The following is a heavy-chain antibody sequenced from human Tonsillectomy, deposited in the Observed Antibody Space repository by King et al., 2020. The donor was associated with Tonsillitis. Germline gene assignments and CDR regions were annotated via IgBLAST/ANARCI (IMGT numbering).Heavy chain of an antibody. CDR1: GFTFSSYP. D-gene: IGHD6-13*01. CDR3: ARESLASEDSSSWYEPFDY. V-gene: IGHV3-30*04. J-gene: IGHJ4*02. CDR2: ISYDGSNK. Sequence: QLVQSGGGVVQPGRFLRLSCAASGFTFSSYPMHWVCQAPGKGLEWVAVISYDGSNKYYADSVKGRFTISRDNSKNTLFLQMSSLRAEDTAVYYCARESLASEDSSSWYEPFDYWGQGTLVSVSS.